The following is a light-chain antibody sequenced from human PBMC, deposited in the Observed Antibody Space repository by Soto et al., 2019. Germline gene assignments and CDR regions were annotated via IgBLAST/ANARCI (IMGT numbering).Light chain of an antibody. CDR1: SSDVGGYNY. CDR3: SSYTTCSTRV. J-gene: IGLJ1*01. V-gene: IGLV2-14*01. CDR2: EVS. Sequence: QSALTQPASVSGSPEQSITISCTGTSSDVGGYNYVSWYQQHPGKAPKLVIYEVSNRPSGVSNRFSGSKSGNTASLTISGLQADDEADYYCSSYTTCSTRVFGTGTKLTVL.